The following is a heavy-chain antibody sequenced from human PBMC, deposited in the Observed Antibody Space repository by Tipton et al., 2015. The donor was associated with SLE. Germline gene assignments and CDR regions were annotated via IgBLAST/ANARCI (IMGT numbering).Heavy chain of an antibody. CDR1: GFTFSSYA. Sequence: SLRLSCAASGFTFSSYAMHWVRQAPGKGLEWVAVISYDGSNKYYADSVKGRFTISRDNSKNTLYLQMNSLRAEDTAVYYCAKDQAVAVDGMDVWGQGTTVTVSS. CDR3: AKDQAVAVDGMDV. V-gene: IGHV3-30*04. CDR2: ISYDGSNK. J-gene: IGHJ6*02. D-gene: IGHD6-19*01.